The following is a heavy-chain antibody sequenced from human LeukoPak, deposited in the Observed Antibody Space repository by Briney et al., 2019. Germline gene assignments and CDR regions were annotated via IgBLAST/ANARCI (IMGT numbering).Heavy chain of an antibody. CDR3: ARNDYYGSGRIDY. CDR2: ISSSGSTI. V-gene: IGHV3-48*03. Sequence: GGSLRLSCAASGFTFSSYEMNWVRQAPGKGLEWVSYISSSGSTIYYADSVKGRFTISRDNAKNSLYLQMNSLRAEDTAVYYCARNDYYGSGRIDYWGQGTLVTVSS. J-gene: IGHJ4*02. CDR1: GFTFSSYE. D-gene: IGHD3-10*01.